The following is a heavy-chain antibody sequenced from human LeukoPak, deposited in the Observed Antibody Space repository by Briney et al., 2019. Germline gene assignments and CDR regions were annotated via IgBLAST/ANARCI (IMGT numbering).Heavy chain of an antibody. CDR1: GFTFSSHW. V-gene: IGHV3-7*03. CDR2: IKQGGSEK. CDR3: ATDGAGFDT. J-gene: IGHJ5*02. Sequence: GGSLRLSCAASGFTFSSHWMTWVRQAPGKGLEWVASIKQGGSEKYYADSVKGRFTISRDNAKKSLYLEMNNLRAEDTAVYYCATDGAGFDTWGQGVLVTVSS.